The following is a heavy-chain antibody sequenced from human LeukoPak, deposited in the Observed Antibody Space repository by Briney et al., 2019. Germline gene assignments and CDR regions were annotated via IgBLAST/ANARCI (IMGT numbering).Heavy chain of an antibody. CDR3: ARGLVRGRFDRDV. D-gene: IGHD3-10*01. Sequence: PGASVKVSCKASGYTFTSHDIDWVRQATGQGLEWMGWMNPNSGNTGYAQKFQGRVTMTRDTSISTVYMELCSLTSEDTAVYYCARGLVRGRFDRDVWGQGTTVTVSS. J-gene: IGHJ6*02. V-gene: IGHV1-8*01. CDR1: GYTFTSHD. CDR2: MNPNSGNT.